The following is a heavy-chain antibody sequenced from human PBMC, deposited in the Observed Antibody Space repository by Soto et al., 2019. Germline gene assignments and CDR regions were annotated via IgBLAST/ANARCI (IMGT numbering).Heavy chain of an antibody. V-gene: IGHV4-4*02. CDR1: GGSVSRDNW. D-gene: IGHD3-16*01. J-gene: IGHJ4*02. CDR3: AENGSYDLVN. Sequence: QVQLQESGPGLVKPWGTLSLTCGVSGGSVSRDNWWGWVRQPPGKELEWIGEIHHSGSTNYSPSLKSRVTMSVDKSRNQFSLKLTSVTAADTAVYYCAENGSYDLVNWGQGTRVTVSS. CDR2: IHHSGST.